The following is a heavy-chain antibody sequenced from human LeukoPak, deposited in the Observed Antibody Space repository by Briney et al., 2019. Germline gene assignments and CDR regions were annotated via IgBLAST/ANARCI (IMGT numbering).Heavy chain of an antibody. CDR2: ISSSSSYT. V-gene: IGHV3-11*03. CDR3: AKRHCSSTSCYAPFDY. J-gene: IGHJ4*02. Sequence: PGGSLRLSCAASGFTFSDYYMSWIRQAPGKGLEWVSYISSSSSYTNYADSVKGRFTISRDNAKNSLYLQMNSLRAEDTAVYYCAKRHCSSTSCYAPFDYWGQGTLVTVSS. D-gene: IGHD2-2*01. CDR1: GFTFSDYY.